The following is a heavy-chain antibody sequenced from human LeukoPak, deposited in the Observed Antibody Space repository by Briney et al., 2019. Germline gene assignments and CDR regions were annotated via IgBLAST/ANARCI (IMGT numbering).Heavy chain of an antibody. D-gene: IGHD5-12*01. CDR3: VVNIDGHFS. V-gene: IGHV3-9*01. J-gene: IGHJ5*02. Sequence: GGSLRLSCAASGFTFDHYAMHWVRQPPGKGLEWVSGISWNSGTIAYADSVKGRFSVSRDNARNSLYLQMNSLRTEDTALYYCVVNIDGHFSWGQGTLVTVSS. CDR2: ISWNSGTI. CDR1: GFTFDHYA.